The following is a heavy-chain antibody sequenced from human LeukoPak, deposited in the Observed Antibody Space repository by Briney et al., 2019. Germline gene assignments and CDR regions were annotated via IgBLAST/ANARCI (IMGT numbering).Heavy chain of an antibody. CDR1: AFTVSSNY. J-gene: IGHJ4*02. D-gene: IGHD4-17*01. CDR3: ATGTYGDYLDY. Sequence: PGGSLRLSCAASAFTVSSNYMSWVRQAPGKGLEWVSVIYSGGSTYYADSVKGRFTISRDNSRNTLYLQMNSLRAEDTAVYYCATGTYGDYLDYWGQGTLVTVSS. V-gene: IGHV3-66*02. CDR2: IYSGGST.